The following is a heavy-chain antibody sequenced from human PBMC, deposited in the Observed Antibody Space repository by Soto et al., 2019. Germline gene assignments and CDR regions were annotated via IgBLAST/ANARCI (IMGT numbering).Heavy chain of an antibody. V-gene: IGHV1-69*06. CDR2: IIPIFGSS. CDR3: AGWFGDFRLYYYGMDV. J-gene: IGHJ6*02. D-gene: IGHD3-10*01. CDR1: GGSFSTYA. Sequence: QVQLVQSGAEVKKHGSSVKVSCKASGGSFSTYAISWVRQAPGQGLEWMGGIIPIFGSSNSPQQFQGRLTITADKSTSTIYMELRSLRSDDTAVYYCAGWFGDFRLYYYGMDVWGQGTTVTGSS.